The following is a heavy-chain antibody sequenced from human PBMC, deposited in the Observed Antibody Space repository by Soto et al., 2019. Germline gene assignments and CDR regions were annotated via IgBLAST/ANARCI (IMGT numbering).Heavy chain of an antibody. D-gene: IGHD3-3*01. J-gene: IGHJ5*02. CDR1: GGSISSNNW. Sequence: SETLSLTCAVSGGSISSNNWWSWVRQAPGKGLEWIGEIYHSGRTSYNPSLRSRVTMSVDKSKNQFSLIVTSVTAADTAVYYCTKAGSGHPYSSDTWGRGPLVTVSS. CDR3: TKAGSGHPYSSDT. V-gene: IGHV4-4*02. CDR2: IYHSGRT.